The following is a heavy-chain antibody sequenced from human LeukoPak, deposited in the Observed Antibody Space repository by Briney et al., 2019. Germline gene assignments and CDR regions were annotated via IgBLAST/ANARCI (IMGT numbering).Heavy chain of an antibody. Sequence: ASVKVSCKASGYTFTSYYMHWVRQAPRQGREWMGIINPSGGSTSYAQKFQGRVTMTRDTSTSTVYMELSSLRSEDTAVYYCARAIIAAATARGYYYYYYMDVWGKGTTVTVSS. CDR3: ARAIIAAATARGYYYYYYMDV. V-gene: IGHV1-46*01. CDR1: GYTFTSYY. J-gene: IGHJ6*03. CDR2: INPSGGST. D-gene: IGHD6-13*01.